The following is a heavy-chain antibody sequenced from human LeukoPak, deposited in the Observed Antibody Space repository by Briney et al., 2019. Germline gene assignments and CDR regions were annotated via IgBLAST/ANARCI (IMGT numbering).Heavy chain of an antibody. D-gene: IGHD6-13*01. CDR2: ISSSSSYI. CDR3: ASHHLYSSSSSLDY. Sequence: PGGSLRLSCAASGFTFSSYSMNWVRQAPGKGRDWDSSISSSSSYIYYADSVKGRFTISRDNAKNSLYLQMNSLRAEDTAVYYCASHHLYSSSSSLDYWGQGTLVTVSS. J-gene: IGHJ4*02. CDR1: GFTFSSYS. V-gene: IGHV3-21*01.